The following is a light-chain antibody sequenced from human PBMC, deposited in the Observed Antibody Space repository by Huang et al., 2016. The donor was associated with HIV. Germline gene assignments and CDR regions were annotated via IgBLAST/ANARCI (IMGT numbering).Light chain of an antibody. CDR3: QLGHETPRP. CDR1: QTISTS. CDR2: AAS. V-gene: IGKV1-39*01. J-gene: IGKJ1*01. Sequence: DIQMPQSPSSLSASVGDRITITCRASQTISTSLNGYQQKPGTAPNLLIYAASTLQSGVPSRFSGSGSGPDFTLTITGLRPEEFATYYCQLGHETPRPFGQGTKVEIK.